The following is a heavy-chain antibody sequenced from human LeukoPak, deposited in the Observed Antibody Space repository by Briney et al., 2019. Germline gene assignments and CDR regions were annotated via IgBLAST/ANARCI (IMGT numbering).Heavy chain of an antibody. CDR2: IKQDGSEK. Sequence: GGSLRLSCAGAGFTFSRNWMSWVRQAPGKGLEWVANIKQDGSEKYYGDSVKGRFTISRDNAKNSLYLQMNSLRAEDTAVYYCARDLRSSSPTLYFDYWGQGTLVTVSS. J-gene: IGHJ4*02. V-gene: IGHV3-7*01. D-gene: IGHD6-13*01. CDR3: ARDLRSSSPTLYFDY. CDR1: GFTFSRNW.